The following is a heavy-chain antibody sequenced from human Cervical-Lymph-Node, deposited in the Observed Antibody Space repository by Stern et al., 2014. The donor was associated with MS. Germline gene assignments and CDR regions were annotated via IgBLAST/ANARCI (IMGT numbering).Heavy chain of an antibody. Sequence: QVHLVESGAEVKKPGSSVKVSCKASGGTFSSYAISWVRQAPGQGLEWMGRIIPILGIANYAQKFQGRVTITADKSTSTAYMELSSLRSEDTAVYYCARDRRDGYMVASAAYWGQGTLVTVSS. CDR2: IIPILGIA. V-gene: IGHV1-69*09. CDR3: ARDRRDGYMVASAAY. D-gene: IGHD5-24*01. J-gene: IGHJ4*02. CDR1: GGTFSSYA.